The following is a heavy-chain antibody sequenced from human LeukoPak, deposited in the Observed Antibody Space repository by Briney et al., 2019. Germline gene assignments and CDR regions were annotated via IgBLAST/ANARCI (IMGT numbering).Heavy chain of an antibody. D-gene: IGHD1-26*01. CDR3: TTDGVGVEGATYDN. CDR1: GFTFSTYA. Sequence: GGSLRLSCAASGFTFSTYAMHWVRQAPGKGLEWVGRIKAKAHGGTIEYAAPVKGRFTISRDDSKNTLYLQMNSLKTEDTAVYYCTTDGVGVEGATYDNWGQGTLVSVSS. J-gene: IGHJ4*02. V-gene: IGHV3-15*01. CDR2: IKAKAHGGTI.